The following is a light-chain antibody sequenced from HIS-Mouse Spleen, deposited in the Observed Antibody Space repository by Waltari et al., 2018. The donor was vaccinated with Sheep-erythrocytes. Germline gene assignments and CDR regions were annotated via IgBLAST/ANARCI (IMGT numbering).Light chain of an antibody. CDR3: QAWDSSTYV. Sequence: QSVLTQPPSASGTPGQRVTISCSGSSSNIGSNTVNWYQQLPGTAPKLLIYSNNQRPSGVPDRFSGSNSGNTATLTISGTQAMDEADYYCQAWDSSTYVFGTGTKV. CDR1: SSNIGSNT. CDR2: SNN. V-gene: IGLV1-44*01. J-gene: IGLJ1*01.